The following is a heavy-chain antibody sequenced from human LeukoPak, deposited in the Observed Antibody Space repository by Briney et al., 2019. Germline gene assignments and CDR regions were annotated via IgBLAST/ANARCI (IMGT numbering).Heavy chain of an antibody. CDR1: GGTFSSYA. D-gene: IGHD3-22*01. V-gene: IGHV1-69*06. CDR3: ARVPYYYDSSGYFPPIDY. Sequence: GASVKVSCKASGGTFSSYAISWVRQAPGQGLEWMGGIIPIFGTANYAQKFQGRVTITADKSTSTAYMELSSLRSEDTAVYYCARVPYYYDSSGYFPPIDYWGQGTLVTISS. J-gene: IGHJ4*02. CDR2: IIPIFGTA.